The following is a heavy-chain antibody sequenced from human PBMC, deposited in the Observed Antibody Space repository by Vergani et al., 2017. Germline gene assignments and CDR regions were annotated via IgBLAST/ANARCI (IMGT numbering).Heavy chain of an antibody. CDR1: GFTFGDYA. Sequence: EVQLVESGGGLVQPGRSLRLSCTASGFTFGDYAMSWVRQAPGKGLEWVGFIRSKAYGGTTEYAASVKGRFTISRDDSKSIAYLQMNSLKTEDTAVYYCTRDLGFLGYXSSTSCYDYYGMDVWGQGTTVTVSS. D-gene: IGHD2-2*01. V-gene: IGHV3-49*04. J-gene: IGHJ6*02. CDR2: IRSKAYGGTT. CDR3: TRDLGFLGYXSSTSCYDYYGMDV.